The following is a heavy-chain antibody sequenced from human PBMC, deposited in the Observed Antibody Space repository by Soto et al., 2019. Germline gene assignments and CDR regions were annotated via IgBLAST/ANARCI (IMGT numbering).Heavy chain of an antibody. Sequence: EVQLVESGGGLVQPGGSLRLSCAASGFTVSSNYRSWVRQAPGKGREWVSVIYSGGSKYYADYVKGRCTISRDNSKNTLYLQMNSLRAEDTAVYYCARDPGRSYGPDWGQGTLVTVSS. CDR2: IYSGGSK. V-gene: IGHV3-66*01. D-gene: IGHD1-26*01. CDR1: GFTVSSNY. CDR3: ARDPGRSYGPD. J-gene: IGHJ4*02.